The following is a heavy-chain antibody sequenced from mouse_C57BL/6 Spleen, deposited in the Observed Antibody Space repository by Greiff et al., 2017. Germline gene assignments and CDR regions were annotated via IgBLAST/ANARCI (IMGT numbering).Heavy chain of an antibody. J-gene: IGHJ3*01. V-gene: IGHV14-4*01. CDR3: TTRPWFAY. CDR1: GFNIKDDY. Sequence: EVQLQQSGAELVRPGASVKLSCTASGFNIKDDYMHWVKQRPEQGLEWIGWIDPENGDTEYASKFQGKATITADTSSNTAYLQLSSLTSEDTAVYYCTTRPWFAYWGKGTLVTVSA. CDR2: IDPENGDT.